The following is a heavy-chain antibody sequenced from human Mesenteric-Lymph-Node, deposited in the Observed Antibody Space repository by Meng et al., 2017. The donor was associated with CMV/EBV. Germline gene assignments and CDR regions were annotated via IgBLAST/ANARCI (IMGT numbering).Heavy chain of an antibody. J-gene: IGHJ3*02. CDR3: ARVFVVVPAAIGGNDAFDI. CDR1: GYTFTGYY. V-gene: IGHV1-2*02. Sequence: ASVKVSCKASGYTFTGYYMHWVRQAPGQGLEWMGWINPNSGGTNYAQKFQGRVTMTRDTSINTAYLELTRLRSDDTAVFYCARVFVVVPAAIGGNDAFDIWGQGTMVTVSS. CDR2: INPNSGGT. D-gene: IGHD2-2*02.